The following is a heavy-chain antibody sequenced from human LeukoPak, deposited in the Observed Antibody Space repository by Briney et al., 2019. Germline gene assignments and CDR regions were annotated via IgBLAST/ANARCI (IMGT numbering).Heavy chain of an antibody. D-gene: IGHD1-26*01. CDR3: ASSTTPDYYYYYYMDV. J-gene: IGHJ6*03. CDR2: IIPIFGTA. Sequence: SVKVSCKASGGTFSSYAISWVRQAPGRGLEWMGVIIPIFGTANYAQKFQGRVTITTDESTSTAYMELSSLRSEDTAVYYCASSTTPDYYYYYYMDVWGKGTTVTVSS. CDR1: GGTFSSYA. V-gene: IGHV1-69*05.